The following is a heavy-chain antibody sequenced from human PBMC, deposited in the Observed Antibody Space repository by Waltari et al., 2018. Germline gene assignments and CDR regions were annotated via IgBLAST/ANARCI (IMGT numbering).Heavy chain of an antibody. D-gene: IGHD1-1*01. CDR3: AKGALAGEEFAH. CDR1: GFTFDDYT. V-gene: IGHV3-43*01. CDR2: ISWDGDST. J-gene: IGHJ4*02. Sequence: EVQLVESGGAVVQPGGSLRLSCAASGFTFDDYTMHWVRQAPGEGLEWVSLISWDGDSTYYADSVKGRFTISRDNSKNSLYLQMNSLRIEDSALYFCAKGALAGEEFAHWGQGTLVTVSP.